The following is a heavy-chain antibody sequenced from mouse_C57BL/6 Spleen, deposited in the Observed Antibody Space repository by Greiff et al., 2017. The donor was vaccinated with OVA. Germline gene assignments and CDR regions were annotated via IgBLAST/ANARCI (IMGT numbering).Heavy chain of an antibody. D-gene: IGHD1-1*01. CDR3: TRNVYGSTWYFDV. CDR2: IDPETGGT. J-gene: IGHJ1*03. Sequence: VQLQQSGAELVRPGASVTLSCKASGYTFTDYEMHWVKQTPVHGLEWIGAIDPETGGTAYNQKFKGKAILTADKSSSTAYMELRSLTSEDSAVYYCTRNVYGSTWYFDVWGTGTTVTVSS. CDR1: GYTFTDYE. V-gene: IGHV1-15*01.